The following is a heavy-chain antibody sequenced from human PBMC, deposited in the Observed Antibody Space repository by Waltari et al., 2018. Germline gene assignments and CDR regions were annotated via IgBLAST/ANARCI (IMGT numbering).Heavy chain of an antibody. V-gene: IGHV3-53*02. D-gene: IGHD5-18*01. CDR1: GCIVKHNS. CDR3: ASSTAQPWTKGGLDN. Sequence: DVQLVETGGGLIKPGGSLKLSCAASGCIVKHNSMSWVRQAPGKGLEWVSIVYTGGSTYYADFVKGRFTISRDSSKNTLYLQMNDLRAEDTAVYYCASSTAQPWTKGGLDNWGQGTLVIVSS. J-gene: IGHJ4*02. CDR2: VYTGGST.